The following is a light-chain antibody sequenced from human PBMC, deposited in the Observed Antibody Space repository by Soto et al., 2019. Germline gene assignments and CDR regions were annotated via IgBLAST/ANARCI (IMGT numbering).Light chain of an antibody. Sequence: QSVLTQPASVSGSPGQSITFSCTGTSSDVGSYNLVSWYQQHPGKAPKLMIYEVSKRPSGVSNRFSGSKSGNTASLTISGLQAEDEADYYCCSYAGSSTSVFGGGTKVTVL. CDR1: SSDVGSYNL. V-gene: IGLV2-23*02. CDR3: CSYAGSSTSV. J-gene: IGLJ2*01. CDR2: EVS.